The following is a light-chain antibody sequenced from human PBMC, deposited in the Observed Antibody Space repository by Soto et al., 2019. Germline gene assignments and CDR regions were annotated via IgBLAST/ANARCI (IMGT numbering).Light chain of an antibody. CDR3: QQADTFPWT. V-gene: IGKV1D-12*01. CDR2: SAS. CDR1: RDISTW. J-gene: IGKJ1*01. Sequence: IQMTQSPSSVSASVGDRVTITCQASRDISTWVAWYQQKPGKAPKLLIYSASALKRGVPSRFSGSGSGTDFALTVSSLQPEGFATYYCQQADTFPWTFGQGTKVDIK.